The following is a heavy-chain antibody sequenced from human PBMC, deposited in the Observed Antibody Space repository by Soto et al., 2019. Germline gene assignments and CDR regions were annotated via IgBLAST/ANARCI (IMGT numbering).Heavy chain of an antibody. J-gene: IGHJ6*02. D-gene: IGHD3-9*01. CDR1: GGSISSSNW. Sequence: PSETLSLTCAVSGGSISSSNWWSWVRQPPGKGLEWIGEIYHSGSTNYNPSLKCRVTISVDKSKNQFSLKLSSVTAADTAVYYCARGYDILTGYYIYYYYGMDVWGQGTTVTVSS. CDR2: IYHSGST. CDR3: ARGYDILTGYYIYYYYGMDV. V-gene: IGHV4-4*02.